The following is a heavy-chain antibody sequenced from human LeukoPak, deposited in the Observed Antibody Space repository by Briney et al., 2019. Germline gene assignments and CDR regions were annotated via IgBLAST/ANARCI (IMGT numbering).Heavy chain of an antibody. D-gene: IGHD4-23*01. CDR1: GYSFPSYW. CDR3: ARRVVGGHSDDAFDI. J-gene: IGHJ3*02. CDR2: IYPGNSDT. Sequence: GESLKISCKVSGYSFPSYWVGWVRQMPGKGLEWMGIIYPGNSDTRYSPSFQGQVTISADKSISTAYLQWSSLQTSDTAMYYCARRVVGGHSDDAFDIWGQGTMVTVSS. V-gene: IGHV5-51*01.